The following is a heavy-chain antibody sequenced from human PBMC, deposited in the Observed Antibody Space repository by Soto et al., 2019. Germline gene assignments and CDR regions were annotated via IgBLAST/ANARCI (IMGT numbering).Heavy chain of an antibody. CDR1: GGSIRSYY. D-gene: IGHD2-15*01. V-gene: IGHV4-59*01. Sequence: SETLSLTCTVSGGSIRSYYWSWIRQSPGKGLEWIGYIYYSGSTNYNPSLKSRVTISVDTSKNQFSLKLSSVTAADTAVYYCARGGISGASCLFDYWGQGTLVTVSS. CDR3: ARGGISGASCLFDY. J-gene: IGHJ4*02. CDR2: IYYSGST.